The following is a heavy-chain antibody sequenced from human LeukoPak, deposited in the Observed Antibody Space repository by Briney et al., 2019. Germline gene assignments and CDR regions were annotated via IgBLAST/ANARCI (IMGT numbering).Heavy chain of an antibody. CDR1: GFTFSNYN. CDR2: ISSSSSII. V-gene: IGHV3-48*04. Sequence: PGGSLRLSCAASGFTFSNYNINWVRQAPGKGLEWVSYISSSSSIIYYADSVKGRFTISRDNAKNSLFLQMNTLRAEDTAVYYCARNGNYGSWYFDYWGLGTLVTVSS. CDR3: ARNGNYGSWYFDY. D-gene: IGHD4-17*01. J-gene: IGHJ4*02.